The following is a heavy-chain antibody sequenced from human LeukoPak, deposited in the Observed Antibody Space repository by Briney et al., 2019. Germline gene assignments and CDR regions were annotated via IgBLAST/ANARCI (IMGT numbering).Heavy chain of an antibody. V-gene: IGHV3-53*01. Sequence: GGSLRLSCAASGFTFSSAWMNWVRQDPGGGLEWVSSIYGDGSTHHADSVKGRFTISRDVSKNTLNLQMNSLRAEDTAVYYCTRDPIPYLVVAGKSDDYWGQGTLVTVSS. CDR3: TRDPIPYLVVAGKSDDY. D-gene: IGHD6-19*01. CDR1: GFTFSSAW. J-gene: IGHJ4*02. CDR2: IYGDGST.